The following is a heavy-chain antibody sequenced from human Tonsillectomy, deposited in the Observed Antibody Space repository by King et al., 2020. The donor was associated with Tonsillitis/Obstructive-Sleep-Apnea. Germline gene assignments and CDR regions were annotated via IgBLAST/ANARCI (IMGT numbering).Heavy chain of an antibody. D-gene: IGHD6-19*01. V-gene: IGHV4-34*01. J-gene: IGHJ6*03. CDR2: INHSGST. Sequence: VQLQQWGAGLLKPSETLSLTCAVYGGSFSVYYWRWIRQPPGKGLEWIGEINHSGSTNYNPSLKSRVTISVDTSKNQFSLKLNSVTAADTAVYYCARGAQCLVGHYYMDVWGKGTTVTVSS. CDR1: GGSFSVYY. CDR3: ARGAQCLVGHYYMDV.